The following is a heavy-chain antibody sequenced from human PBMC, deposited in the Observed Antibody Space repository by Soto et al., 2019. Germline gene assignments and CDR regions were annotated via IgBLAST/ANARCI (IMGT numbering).Heavy chain of an antibody. CDR3: ARGSIGFLKGGWFDP. D-gene: IGHD6-25*01. CDR1: GYTFIAYY. V-gene: IGHV1-2*02. J-gene: IGHJ5*02. CDR2: INPNSGDT. Sequence: QVQLVQSGAEVKKPGASVKVSCKASGYTFIAYYMHWVRQAPGQGLVWMGWINPNSGDTKYAQRFQGRVTMTSDTSISTAYMEVSMLRSDDTAVYYCARGSIGFLKGGWFDPWGQGTLVTVSS.